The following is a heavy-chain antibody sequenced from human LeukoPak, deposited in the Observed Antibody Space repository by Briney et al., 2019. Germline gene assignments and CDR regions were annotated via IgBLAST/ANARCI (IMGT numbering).Heavy chain of an antibody. D-gene: IGHD6-13*01. CDR3: ARVRIAAADYYYYYYMDV. V-gene: IGHV3-11*04. CDR2: ISSSGSTI. J-gene: IGHJ6*03. CDR1: GFTFSDYY. Sequence: GGSLRLSCAASGFTFSDYYMSWIRQAPGKGLEWVSYISSSGSTIYYADSVKGRFTISRDNAKNSLYLQMNSLRAEDTAVYYCARVRIAAADYYYYYYMDVWGKGTTVTVSS.